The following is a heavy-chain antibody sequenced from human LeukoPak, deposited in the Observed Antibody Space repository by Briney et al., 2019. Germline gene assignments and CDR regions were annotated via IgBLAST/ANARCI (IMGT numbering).Heavy chain of an antibody. CDR2: IRYDGSNK. J-gene: IGHJ4*02. V-gene: IGHV3-30*02. CDR1: GFTFSSYG. CDR3: AKDGVGHASNTVDF. D-gene: IGHD3-3*01. Sequence: GGSLRLSCAASGFTFSSYGMHWVRQAPGKGLEWVAFIRYDGSNKYYADSVKGRLTISRDNSKSTLYLQMNSLRAEDTAVYYCAKDGVGHASNTVDFWGQGTLVTVSS.